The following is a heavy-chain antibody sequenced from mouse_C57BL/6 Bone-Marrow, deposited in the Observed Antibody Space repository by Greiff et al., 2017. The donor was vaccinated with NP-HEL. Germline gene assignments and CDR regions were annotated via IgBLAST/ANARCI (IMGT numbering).Heavy chain of an antibody. CDR2: ISNGGGST. D-gene: IGHD2-12*01. J-gene: IGHJ4*01. Sequence: EVKLVESGGGLVQPGGSLKLSCAASGFTFSDYYMYWVRQTPEKRLEWVAYISNGGGSTYYPDTVKGRFTISRDNAKNTLYLQMSRLKSEDTAMYYCARHATTGYYYAMDYWGQGTSVTVSS. CDR3: ARHATTGYYYAMDY. CDR1: GFTFSDYY. V-gene: IGHV5-12*01.